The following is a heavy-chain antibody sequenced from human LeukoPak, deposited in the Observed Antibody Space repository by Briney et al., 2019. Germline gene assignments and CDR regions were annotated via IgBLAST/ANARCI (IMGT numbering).Heavy chain of an antibody. CDR2: ISSSSSTI. D-gene: IGHD2-2*01. CDR1: GFTFSSYS. V-gene: IGHV3-48*04. CDR3: ARAKDIVVVPAFDP. J-gene: IGHJ5*02. Sequence: GSLRLSCAASGFTFSSYSMNWVRQAPGKWLEWVSYISSSSSTIYYADSVKGRFTISRDNAKNSLYLQMNSLRAEDTAVYYCARAKDIVVVPAFDPWGQGTLVTVSS.